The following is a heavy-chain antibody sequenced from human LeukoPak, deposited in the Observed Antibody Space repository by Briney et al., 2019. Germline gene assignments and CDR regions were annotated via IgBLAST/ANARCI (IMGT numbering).Heavy chain of an antibody. CDR3: ARVLDYYGSGTYAFDI. V-gene: IGHV4-59*08. Sequence: TTSETLSLTCTVSGGSISTYYWSWIRQPPGKGLEWIGYVYYSGSTNYNPSLMGRVTISVDTSKNQFSLKLSSVTAADTAMYYCARVLDYYGSGTYAFDIWGQGTMVTVSS. D-gene: IGHD3-10*01. CDR1: GGSISTYY. CDR2: VYYSGST. J-gene: IGHJ3*02.